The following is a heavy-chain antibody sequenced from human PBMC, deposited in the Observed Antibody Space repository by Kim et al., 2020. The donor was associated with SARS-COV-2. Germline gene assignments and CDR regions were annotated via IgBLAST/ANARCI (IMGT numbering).Heavy chain of an antibody. V-gene: IGHV1-2*06. CDR1: GYTFTGYY. CDR3: ASPDFWSGYYSNDY. J-gene: IGHJ4*02. Sequence: ASVKVSCKASGYTFTGYYMHWVRQAPGQGLEWMGRINPNSGGTNYAQKFQGRVTMTRDTSISTAYMELSRLRSDDTAVYYCASPDFWSGYYSNDYWGQGTLVTVSS. CDR2: INPNSGGT. D-gene: IGHD3-3*01.